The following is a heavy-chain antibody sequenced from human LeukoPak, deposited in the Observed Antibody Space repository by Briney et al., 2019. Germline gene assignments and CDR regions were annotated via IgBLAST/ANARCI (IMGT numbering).Heavy chain of an antibody. D-gene: IGHD5-24*01. CDR2: MNPNSGNT. J-gene: IGHJ6*02. V-gene: IGHV1-8*01. Sequence: ASVKVSCKASGYTFTSYDINWVRQATGQGLEWMGWMNPNSGNTGYAQKFQGRVTMTKNTSISTAYMELSSLRSEDTAVYYCARFGYGYNSYYGMDVWGQGTTVTVSS. CDR1: GYTFTSYD. CDR3: ARFGYGYNSYYGMDV.